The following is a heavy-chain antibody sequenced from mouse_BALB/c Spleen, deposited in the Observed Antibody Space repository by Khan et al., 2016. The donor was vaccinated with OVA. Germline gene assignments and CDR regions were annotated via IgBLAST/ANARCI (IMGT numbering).Heavy chain of an antibody. Sequence: VQLQQSGPELVKPGASVKISCKTSGYTFTEYTLHWVKQSHGKSLEWIGVINPKNGVTSYNQKFKGKAKLTVDKSSSTAYMELCSLTSEDSAVYCCARDAGHYWSQGTSVTVSS. CDR2: INPKNGVT. V-gene: IGHV1-18*01. CDR1: GYTFTEYT. CDR3: ARDAGHY. D-gene: IGHD4-1*01. J-gene: IGHJ4*01.